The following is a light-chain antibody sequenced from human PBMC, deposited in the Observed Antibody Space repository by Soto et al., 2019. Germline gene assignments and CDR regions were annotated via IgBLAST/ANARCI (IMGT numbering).Light chain of an antibody. J-gene: IGKJ1*01. CDR3: QQYSTYSRT. CDR2: KAS. CDR1: QSISTW. Sequence: DIQMTQSPSTLSASVGDRVTITCRASQSISTWLAWYQRKPGKAPNLLIYKASSLEGGVPSRFSGSGSGTEFTLTISSLQPDDFATYYCQQYSTYSRTFGQGTRVEIK. V-gene: IGKV1-5*03.